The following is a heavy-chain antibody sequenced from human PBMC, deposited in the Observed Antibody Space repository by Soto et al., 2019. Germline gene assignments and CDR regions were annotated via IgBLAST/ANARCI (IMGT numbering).Heavy chain of an antibody. D-gene: IGHD3-22*01. CDR3: ARSRYYDSSGYGALDAFDI. J-gene: IGHJ3*02. CDR1: GGSFSGYY. V-gene: IGHV4-34*01. Sequence: QVHLQQWGAGLLKPSETLSLTCAVFGGSFSGYYWNWIRQPPGKGLEWIGEINHSGSTNCYWSLKSRVTISVDTSRNKFSLKLSSVTAADTAVYYGARSRYYDSSGYGALDAFDIWGQGTMVAVSS. CDR2: INHSGST.